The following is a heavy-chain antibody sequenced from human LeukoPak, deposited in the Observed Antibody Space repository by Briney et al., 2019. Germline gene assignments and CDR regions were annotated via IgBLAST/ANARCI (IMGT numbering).Heavy chain of an antibody. CDR2: IYFSGDT. V-gene: IGHV4-39*01. J-gene: IGHJ4*02. Sequence: SETLSLTCTVSGGSISSNRYYWGWIRQPPGKGLEWIASIYFSGDTYYNPSLKSRVTISVDTSKNQFSLTLRSVTAADTAVYYCARHEHIYGLLSYFDYWGQGTLVTVSS. CDR3: ARHEHIYGLLSYFDY. CDR1: GGSISSNRYY. D-gene: IGHD5-18*01.